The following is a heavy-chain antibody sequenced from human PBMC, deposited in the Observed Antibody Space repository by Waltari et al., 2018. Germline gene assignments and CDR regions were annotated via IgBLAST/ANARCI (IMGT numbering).Heavy chain of an antibody. V-gene: IGHV1-69*14. J-gene: IGHJ4*02. CDR1: GGSFSTYA. CDR2: IIPMFETA. D-gene: IGHD3-10*01. Sequence: QVQLVQSGAEVKKPGSSVKVSCKASGGSFSTYAITWVRQAPGQGLEWMGGIIPMFETANYEQKCQERVTITADTSTDTSYLEWSSLRSDDTAVYYCAPLPGGSGQTFDYWGQGTLLTVSS. CDR3: APLPGGSGQTFDY.